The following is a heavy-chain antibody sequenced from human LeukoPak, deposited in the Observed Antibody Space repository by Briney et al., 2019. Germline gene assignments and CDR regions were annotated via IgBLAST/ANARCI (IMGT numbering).Heavy chain of an antibody. V-gene: IGHV4-59*01. Sequence: SETLSLTCAVYGGSFSGYYWSWIRQPPGKGLEWIGYIYYSGSTNYNPSLKSRVTISVDTSKNQFSLKLSSVTAADTAVYYCATGLRSGYYYYGMDVWGQGTTVTVSS. CDR2: IYYSGST. D-gene: IGHD4-17*01. CDR1: GGSFSGYY. CDR3: ATGLRSGYYYYGMDV. J-gene: IGHJ6*02.